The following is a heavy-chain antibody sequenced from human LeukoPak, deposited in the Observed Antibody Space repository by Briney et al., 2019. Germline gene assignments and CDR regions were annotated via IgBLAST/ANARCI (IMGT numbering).Heavy chain of an antibody. V-gene: IGHV1-2*02. J-gene: IGHJ6*03. CDR2: INPNSGGT. D-gene: IGHD2-2*01. CDR3: ARVLIPCSTSCYRPWYYYYYMDV. CDR1: GYTFTGYY. Sequence: ASVKVSCKASGYTFTGYYMHWVRQAPGQGLEWMGWINPNSGGTNYAQKFQGRVTMTRDASISTAYMEPSRLRSDDTAVYYCARVLIPCSTSCYRPWYYYYYMDVWGKGTTVTVSS.